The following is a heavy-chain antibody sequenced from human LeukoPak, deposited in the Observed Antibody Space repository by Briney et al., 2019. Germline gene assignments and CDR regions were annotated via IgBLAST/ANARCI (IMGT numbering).Heavy chain of an antibody. Sequence: TGGSLRLSCAASGFTFSIYGMSWVRQAPGKGLEWVSGISGSGGSTYYADSVKGRFTISRDNSKNTLYLQMNSLRAEDTAVYYCAKRGSSGYYPYYYYYYMDVWGKGTTVTISS. V-gene: IGHV3-23*01. J-gene: IGHJ6*03. D-gene: IGHD3-22*01. CDR3: AKRGSSGYYPYYYYYYMDV. CDR1: GFTFSIYG. CDR2: ISGSGGST.